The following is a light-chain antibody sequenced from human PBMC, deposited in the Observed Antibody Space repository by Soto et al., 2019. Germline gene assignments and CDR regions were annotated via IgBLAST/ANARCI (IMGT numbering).Light chain of an antibody. CDR1: QSVNNN. V-gene: IGKV3-15*01. CDR3: QQYSAWPLT. CDR2: GAS. Sequence: EIVMTQSPATLSVSPGERAALICRASQSVNNNFLAWYQQKPGQAPRLLIHGASTRATGIPARFSGSGSGTEFTLTISSLQSEDFAVYYCQQYSAWPLTFGGGTKLEIK. J-gene: IGKJ4*01.